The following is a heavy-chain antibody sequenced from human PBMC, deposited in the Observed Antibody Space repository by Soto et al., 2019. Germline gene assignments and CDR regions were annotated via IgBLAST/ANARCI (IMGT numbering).Heavy chain of an antibody. V-gene: IGHV1-69*13. J-gene: IGHJ6*02. CDR2: IIPIFGTS. CDR3: ARVIAARPYYYGWGSTKNRIYGRAV. Sequence: SVKVSCKASGGTFSSYAISWVRQAPGQGLEWMGGIIPIFGTSNYAQKFQGRVTITADESTSTAYMELSSLRSEDTAVYYCARVIAARPYYYGWGSTKNRIYGRAVGGQGPTVTVSS. CDR1: GGTFSSYA. D-gene: IGHD3-10*01.